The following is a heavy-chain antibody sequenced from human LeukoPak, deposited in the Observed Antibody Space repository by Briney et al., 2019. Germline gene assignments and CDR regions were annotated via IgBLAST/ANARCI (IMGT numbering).Heavy chain of an antibody. CDR3: ARIPMATIKGLGY. D-gene: IGHD5-24*01. J-gene: IGHJ4*02. CDR2: INPSGGST. V-gene: IGHV1-46*01. Sequence: ASVKVFCKASGYTFTNYYIHWVRQAPGQGPEWMGIINPSGGSTTYAQQFQGRVTMTRDTSTTTVYMELSSLRSEDTAIYYCARIPMATIKGLGYWGQGTLVTVSS. CDR1: GYTFTNYY.